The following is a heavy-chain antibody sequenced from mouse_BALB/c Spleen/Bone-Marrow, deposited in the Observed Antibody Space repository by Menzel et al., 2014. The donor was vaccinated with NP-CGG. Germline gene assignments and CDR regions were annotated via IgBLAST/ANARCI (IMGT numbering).Heavy chain of an antibody. CDR1: GFNIKDTY. D-gene: IGHD1-1*01. Sequence: VHVKQSVAELVKPGASVKLSCTASGFNIKDTYMHWVKQRPEQGLEWIGRIDPANVNTKYDPKFQGKATITADTSSNTAYLQLSSLTSEDTAVYYCASYVYGYYFDYWGQGTTLTVSS. J-gene: IGHJ2*01. V-gene: IGHV14-3*02. CDR3: ASYVYGYYFDY. CDR2: IDPANVNT.